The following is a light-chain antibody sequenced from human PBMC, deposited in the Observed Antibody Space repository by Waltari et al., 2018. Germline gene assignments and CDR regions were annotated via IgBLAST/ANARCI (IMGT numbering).Light chain of an antibody. V-gene: IGLV3-1*01. CDR2: QDN. Sequence: SYELTQPPSVSVSPGQTASITCSGDKLGDKYAFWYQQKPGQSPVLVIYQDNKRPSGIPDRFSGSNSGNTATLTISGTQAMDEADYYCQAWDSSSFYVFGTGTKVTVL. CDR3: QAWDSSSFYV. J-gene: IGLJ1*01. CDR1: KLGDKY.